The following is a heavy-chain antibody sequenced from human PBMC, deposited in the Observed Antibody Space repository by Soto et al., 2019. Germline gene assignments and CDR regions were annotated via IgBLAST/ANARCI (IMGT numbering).Heavy chain of an antibody. V-gene: IGHV4-39*01. CDR3: ARGSSTSRYNWFDP. CDR1: GGSISSSSYY. Sequence: SETLSLTCTVSGGSISSSSYYWGWIRQPPGKGLEWIGSIYYSGGTYYNPSHKSRVTISVDTSKNQFSLKLSSVTAADTAVYSCARGSSTSRYNWFDPWGQGTLVTVSS. D-gene: IGHD2-2*01. CDR2: IYYSGGT. J-gene: IGHJ5*02.